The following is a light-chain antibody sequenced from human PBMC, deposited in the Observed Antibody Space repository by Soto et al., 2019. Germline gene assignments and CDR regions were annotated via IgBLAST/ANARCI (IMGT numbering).Light chain of an antibody. Sequence: IQGTQYPPTLSASVGDRVTITCRASQGIRNDLGWYQQKPGKAPKLLIYAASSLQSGVPSRFSGSGSGTDFTLTISSLQPEDFATYYCLQDYNYPRTFGQGTKVDIK. V-gene: IGKV1-6*01. CDR3: LQDYNYPRT. CDR2: AAS. J-gene: IGKJ1*01. CDR1: QGIRND.